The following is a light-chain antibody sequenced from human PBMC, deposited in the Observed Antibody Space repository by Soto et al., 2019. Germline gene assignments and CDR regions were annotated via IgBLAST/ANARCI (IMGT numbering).Light chain of an antibody. J-gene: IGKJ5*01. V-gene: IGKV3D-11*02. Sequence: EIGMTQSPAALSVSRGEGATLSCRASQSVSSKLAWYQQKPGQAPRLLIYDAINRATGIPARFSGSGSGTDFTLTISSLEPGDFAVYYCQQRNDWQVTFGQGTRLEIK. CDR1: QSVSSK. CDR2: DAI. CDR3: QQRNDWQVT.